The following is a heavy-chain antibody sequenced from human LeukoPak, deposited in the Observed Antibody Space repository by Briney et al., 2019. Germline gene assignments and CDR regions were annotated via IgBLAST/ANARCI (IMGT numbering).Heavy chain of an antibody. Sequence: SQTLSLTCAVSGGSISSGGYSWSWIRQPPGKGLEWIGYIYHSGSTYYNPSLKGRVTISVDRSKNQFSLKLSSVTAADTAVYYCARTTMVRGDNDAFDIWGQGTMVTVSS. CDR2: IYHSGST. V-gene: IGHV4-30-2*01. D-gene: IGHD3-10*01. CDR1: GGSISSGGYS. J-gene: IGHJ3*02. CDR3: ARTTMVRGDNDAFDI.